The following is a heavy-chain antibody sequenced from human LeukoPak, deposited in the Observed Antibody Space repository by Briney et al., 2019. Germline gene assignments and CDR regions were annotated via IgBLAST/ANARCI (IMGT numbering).Heavy chain of an antibody. CDR3: ARAPVRFFHAFDI. Sequence: PGGSLRLSCAASGFTFSSYSMNWVRQAPGKGLEWVSSISSSSSYIYYADSVKGRFTISRDNAKNSLYLQMNSLRAEDTAVYYCARAPVRFFHAFDIWGQGTMVTVSS. J-gene: IGHJ3*02. CDR1: GFTFSSYS. V-gene: IGHV3-21*01. CDR2: ISSSSSYI. D-gene: IGHD3-3*01.